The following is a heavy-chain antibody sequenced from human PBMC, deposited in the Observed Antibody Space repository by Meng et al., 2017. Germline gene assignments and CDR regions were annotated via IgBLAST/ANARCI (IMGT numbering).Heavy chain of an antibody. D-gene: IGHD3-3*01. V-gene: IGHV1-3*01. Sequence: QVRPVQSGAEVKEPLGASVKISCKASGYTLNNYGMHWVRQAPGQRLEWMGWINAGNGDTKFSQKFQGRVSISRDTSASTAYMELRSLRFEDTAVYYCATTLNYDFWSGFYYWGQGTLVTVSS. CDR3: ATTLNYDFWSGFYY. CDR1: GYTLNNYG. CDR2: INAGNGDT. J-gene: IGHJ4*02.